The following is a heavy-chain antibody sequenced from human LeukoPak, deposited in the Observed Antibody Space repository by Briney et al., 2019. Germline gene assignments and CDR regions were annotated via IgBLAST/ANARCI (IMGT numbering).Heavy chain of an antibody. CDR2: IIPIFGTA. CDR3: ARRVCSGGSCYSPNGWFDP. D-gene: IGHD2-15*01. V-gene: IGHV1-69*06. CDR1: GYTFTSYG. Sequence: SVKVSCKASGYTFTSYGISWVRQAPGQGLEWMGGIIPIFGTANYAQKFQGRVTITADKSTSTAYMELSSLRSEDTAVYYCARRVCSGGSCYSPNGWFDPWGQGTLVTVSS. J-gene: IGHJ5*02.